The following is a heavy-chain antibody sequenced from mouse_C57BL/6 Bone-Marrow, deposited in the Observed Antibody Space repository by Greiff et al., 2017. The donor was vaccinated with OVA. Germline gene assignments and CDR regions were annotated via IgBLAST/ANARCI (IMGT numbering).Heavy chain of an antibody. J-gene: IGHJ4*01. V-gene: IGHV1-82*01. CDR3: ARGYYGLYAMDY. CDR2: IYPGDGDT. CDR1: GYAFSSSW. Sequence: VKLVESGPELVKPGASVKISCKASGYAFSSSWMNWVKQRPGKGLEWIGRIYPGDGDTNYNGKFKGKATLTADKSSSTAYMQLSSLTSEDSAVYFCARGYYGLYAMDYWGQGTSVTVSS. D-gene: IGHD1-1*01.